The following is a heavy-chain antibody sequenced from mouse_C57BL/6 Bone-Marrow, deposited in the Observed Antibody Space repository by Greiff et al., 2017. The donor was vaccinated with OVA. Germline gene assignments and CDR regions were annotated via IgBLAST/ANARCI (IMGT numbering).Heavy chain of an antibody. CDR3: ASYYGSSYEWYFDV. J-gene: IGHJ1*03. CDR1: GYTFTSYG. CDR2: IYPRSGNT. D-gene: IGHD1-1*01. Sequence: QVQLQQSGAELARPGASVKLSCKASGYTFTSYGISWVKQRTGQGLEWIGEIYPRSGNTYYNEKFKGKATLTADKSSSTAYMELRSLTSEDSAVYFCASYYGSSYEWYFDVWGTGTTVTVSS. V-gene: IGHV1-81*01.